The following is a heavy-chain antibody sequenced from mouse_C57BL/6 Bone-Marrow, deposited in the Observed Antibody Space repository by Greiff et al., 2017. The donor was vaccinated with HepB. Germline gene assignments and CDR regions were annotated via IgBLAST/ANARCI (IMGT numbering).Heavy chain of an antibody. CDR2: INYDGSST. CDR3: ARASSGYPAWFAY. CDR1: GFTFSDYY. J-gene: IGHJ3*01. D-gene: IGHD3-2*02. V-gene: IGHV5-16*01. Sequence: DVHLVESEGGLVQPGSSMKLSCTASGFTFSDYYMAWVRQVPEKGLEWVANINYDGSSTYYLDSLKSRFIISRDNAKNILYLQMSSLKSEDTATYYCARASSGYPAWFAYWGQGTLVTVSA.